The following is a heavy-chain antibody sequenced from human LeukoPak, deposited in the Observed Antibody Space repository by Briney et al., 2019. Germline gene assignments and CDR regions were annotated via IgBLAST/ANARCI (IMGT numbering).Heavy chain of an antibody. CDR2: IYTSGST. Sequence: SETLSLTCTVSGGSISSYYRSWIRQPPEKGLEWIGYIYTSGSTNYHPSLKSRVTISVDTSKNQFSLKLNSVTAADTAVYYCARLDRFGANYYYMDVWGKGTSVTVSS. CDR3: ARLDRFGANYYYMDV. J-gene: IGHJ6*03. CDR1: GGSISSYY. D-gene: IGHD3-10*01. V-gene: IGHV4-4*09.